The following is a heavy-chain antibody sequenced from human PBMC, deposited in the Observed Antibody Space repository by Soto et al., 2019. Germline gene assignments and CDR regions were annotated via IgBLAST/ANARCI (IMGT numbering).Heavy chain of an antibody. V-gene: IGHV4-34*01. Sequence: SETLSLTCAVYGGSFSGYYWSWIRQPPGKGLEWIGEINHSGSTNYNPSLKSRVTISVDTSKNQFSLKVSSVTAADTAVYFCARRIAGVGFDYWGQGTLVTVSS. CDR1: GGSFSGYY. CDR3: ARRIAGVGFDY. D-gene: IGHD3-3*01. J-gene: IGHJ4*02. CDR2: INHSGST.